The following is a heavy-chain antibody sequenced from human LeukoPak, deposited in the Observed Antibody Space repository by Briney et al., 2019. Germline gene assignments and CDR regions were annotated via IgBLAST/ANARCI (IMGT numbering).Heavy chain of an antibody. Sequence: PGGSLRLSCAASGFTFDNYAMHWVRQAPGRGLEWVSLITGDGGSTYYADSMKGRFTISRDNSKNSLYLQMNSLTTEDTALFYCARSTVTTVDYWGQGTLVTVSS. J-gene: IGHJ4*02. CDR2: ITGDGGST. D-gene: IGHD4-17*01. CDR1: GFTFDNYA. CDR3: ARSTVTTVDY. V-gene: IGHV3-43*02.